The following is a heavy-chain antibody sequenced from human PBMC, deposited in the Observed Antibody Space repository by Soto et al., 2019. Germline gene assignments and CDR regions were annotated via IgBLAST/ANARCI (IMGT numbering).Heavy chain of an antibody. CDR3: ARGVGAYYSDY. V-gene: IGHV1-69*01. CDR1: GGTFSTYA. D-gene: IGHD1-26*01. J-gene: IGHJ4*02. Sequence: QVQLVQSGAEVKKPGSSVKVSCKASGGTFSTYAITWVRQAPGQGLEWLGGIIPIFGTTDYARKFQVRVTITAAESTSTVFIELSSLTSDDTAVYYCARGVGAYYSDYWGQGTLVTVSS. CDR2: IIPIFGTT.